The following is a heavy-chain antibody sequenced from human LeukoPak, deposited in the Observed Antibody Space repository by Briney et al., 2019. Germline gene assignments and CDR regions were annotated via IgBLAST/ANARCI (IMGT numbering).Heavy chain of an antibody. Sequence: ASVKVSCKASGYTFTSYDINWVRQATGQGLGRMGWMNPNSGNTGYAQKFQGRVTMTRNPSISTAYMELSSLRSEDTAVYYCARALAQGQWLVRGYYYYMDVWGKGTTVTVSS. CDR1: GYTFTSYD. J-gene: IGHJ6*03. CDR2: MNPNSGNT. V-gene: IGHV1-8*01. D-gene: IGHD6-19*01. CDR3: ARALAQGQWLVRGYYYYMDV.